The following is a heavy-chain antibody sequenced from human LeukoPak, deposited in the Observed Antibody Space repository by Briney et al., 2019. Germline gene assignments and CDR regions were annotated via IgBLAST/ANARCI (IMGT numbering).Heavy chain of an antibody. V-gene: IGHV4-28*06. CDR2: IYYSGST. CDR1: GYSISSSNW. Sequence: SDTLSLTCAVSGYSISSSNWWGWIRQPPGKGLEWIGYIYYSGSTNYNPSLKSRVTMSVDTSKNQFSLKLSSVTALDTAVYYCARLGVVPGAYWGQGTLVTVSS. CDR3: ARLGVVPGAY. J-gene: IGHJ4*02. D-gene: IGHD3-3*01.